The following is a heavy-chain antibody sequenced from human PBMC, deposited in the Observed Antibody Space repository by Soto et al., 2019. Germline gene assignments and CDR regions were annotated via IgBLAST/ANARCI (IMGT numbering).Heavy chain of an antibody. CDR1: GYSFTSYW. V-gene: IGHV5-51*01. J-gene: IGHJ3*02. Sequence: PGESLKISCNGSGYSFTSYWIGWVRQMPGKGLEWMGIIYPGDSDTRYSPSFQGQVTISADKSISTAYLQWSSLKASDTAMYYCARSLAWFPNAFDIWGQGTMVTVSS. CDR2: IYPGDSDT. D-gene: IGHD2-15*01. CDR3: ARSLAWFPNAFDI.